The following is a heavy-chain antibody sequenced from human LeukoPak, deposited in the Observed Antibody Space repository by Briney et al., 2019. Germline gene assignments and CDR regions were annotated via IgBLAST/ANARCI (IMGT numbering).Heavy chain of an antibody. D-gene: IGHD2-2*01. CDR3: AREPYCSSTICQSAAFDY. CDR1: GFTFSSYS. Sequence: GGSLRLSCAASGFTFSSYSMNWVRQAPGKGLEWVSSISSSSSYIYYADSVKGRFTISRDNAKNSLYLQMNSLRAEDTAVYYCAREPYCSSTICQSAAFDYWGQGTLVTVSS. CDR2: ISSSSSYI. V-gene: IGHV3-21*01. J-gene: IGHJ4*02.